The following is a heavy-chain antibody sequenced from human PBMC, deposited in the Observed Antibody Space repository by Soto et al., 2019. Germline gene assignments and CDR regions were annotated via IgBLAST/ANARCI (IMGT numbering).Heavy chain of an antibody. CDR1: GGSFSGYY. V-gene: IGHV4-34*01. Sequence: PPETLSLTCAVYGGSFSGYYWSWIRQPPGKGLEWIGEINHTGSTNYIPSLKSRVTISVDTSRKQFSLKLTSVTAADTAVYYCADCVRYGDTGYALFEYWGQGTLVTGSS. CDR3: ADCVRYGDTGYALFEY. CDR2: INHTGST. D-gene: IGHD5-12*01. J-gene: IGHJ4*02.